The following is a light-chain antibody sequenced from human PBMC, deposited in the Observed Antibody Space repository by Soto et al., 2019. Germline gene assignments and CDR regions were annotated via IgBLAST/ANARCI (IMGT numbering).Light chain of an antibody. Sequence: DIQMTQSPSTLSASVGDRVTITCRASRSISVWLAWYQQKPGKAPKLLIFDASSLESGVPSRFSGSGSGTEFTLTISSLHPDDFATYDCQQDNTFAWTFGQGTKVEI. CDR3: QQDNTFAWT. CDR1: RSISVW. V-gene: IGKV1-5*01. J-gene: IGKJ1*01. CDR2: DAS.